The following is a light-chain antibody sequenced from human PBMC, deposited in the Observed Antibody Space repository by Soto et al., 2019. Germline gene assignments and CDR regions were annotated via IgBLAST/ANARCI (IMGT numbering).Light chain of an antibody. CDR2: GAS. V-gene: IGKV3-15*01. Sequence: EIVMTQSPATLSVSPGERATLSCRASQSISSNLAWYQQKPGRAPRLLIYGASTRATGIPSTFRGSGSGTEFTLTISSLQSEHFAVYYCQQYNNWPFTFGPGTKVDIK. J-gene: IGKJ3*01. CDR1: QSISSN. CDR3: QQYNNWPFT.